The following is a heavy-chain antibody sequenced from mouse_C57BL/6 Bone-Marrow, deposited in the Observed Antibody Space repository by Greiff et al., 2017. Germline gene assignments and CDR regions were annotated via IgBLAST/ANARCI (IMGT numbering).Heavy chain of an antibody. CDR3: ARDQNAVDY. Sequence: EVQVVESGAGLVKPGGSLKLSCAASGFTFSSYAMSWVRQTPEKRLEWVATISDGGSYTYYPDNVKGRFTIARDNAKNNLYLQLSHLKSEDTAIYYCARDQNAVDYWGRGTSVTVSS. J-gene: IGHJ4*01. V-gene: IGHV5-4*01. CDR2: ISDGGSYT. CDR1: GFTFSSYA.